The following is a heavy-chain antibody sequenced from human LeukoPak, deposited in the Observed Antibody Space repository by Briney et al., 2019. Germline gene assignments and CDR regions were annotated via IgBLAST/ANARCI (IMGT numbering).Heavy chain of an antibody. V-gene: IGHV3-21*01. Sequence: GGSLRLSCAASGFTFSSYAMNWVRQTPGKGLEWISSITTSSTYTFYADSVKGRFTISRDNARNSLYLQMNSLRVEDTAVYYCARDPYSGTYGNTYYYYMDIWGKGTTVTISS. CDR1: GFTFSSYA. D-gene: IGHD1-26*01. CDR3: ARDPYSGTYGNTYYYYMDI. J-gene: IGHJ6*03. CDR2: ITTSSTYT.